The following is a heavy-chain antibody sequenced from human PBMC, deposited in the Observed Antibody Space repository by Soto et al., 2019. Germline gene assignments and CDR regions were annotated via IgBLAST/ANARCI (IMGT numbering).Heavy chain of an antibody. Sequence: QVQLVQSGAEVKKPGSSVKVSCKASGGTFSSYAISWVRQAPGQGLEWMGGIIPIFGTANYAQKFQGRVKITADESTRTAYMELSSLRSEDTAVYYCARADDSSSWSAEYFQHWGQGTLVTVSS. CDR2: IIPIFGTA. V-gene: IGHV1-69*12. J-gene: IGHJ1*01. CDR1: GGTFSSYA. D-gene: IGHD6-13*01. CDR3: ARADDSSSWSAEYFQH.